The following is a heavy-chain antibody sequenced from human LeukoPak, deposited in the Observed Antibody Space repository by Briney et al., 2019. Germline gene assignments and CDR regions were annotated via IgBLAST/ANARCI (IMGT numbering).Heavy chain of an antibody. J-gene: IGHJ5*02. Sequence: ASVKVSCKASGYTFTGYYMHWVRQAPGHGLEWMGRINPNSGGTNYAQKFQGRVTMTRDTSISTAYMELSRLRSDDTAVYYCATDYGDYGSWFDPWGQGTLVTVSS. D-gene: IGHD4-17*01. CDR1: GYTFTGYY. CDR3: ATDYGDYGSWFDP. CDR2: INPNSGGT. V-gene: IGHV1-2*06.